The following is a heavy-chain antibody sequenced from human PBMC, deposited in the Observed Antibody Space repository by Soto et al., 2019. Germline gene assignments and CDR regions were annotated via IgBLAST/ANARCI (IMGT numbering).Heavy chain of an antibody. CDR2: VNPNSGNT. D-gene: IGHD3-22*01. J-gene: IGHJ4*02. V-gene: IGHV1-8*01. Sequence: ASVKVSFKASGYTFTSYDVMWVRQATGQGLEWMGWVNPNSGNTDSAQKFQGRVTMTWDTSINTAYMELSSLRSEDTAVYYCARGYYDTSGYYPIDFWGQGTLVTVSS. CDR1: GYTFTSYD. CDR3: ARGYYDTSGYYPIDF.